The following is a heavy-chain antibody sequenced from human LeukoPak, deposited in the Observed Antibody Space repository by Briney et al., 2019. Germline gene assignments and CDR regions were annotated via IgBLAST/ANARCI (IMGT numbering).Heavy chain of an antibody. CDR2: ISYDGNKK. CDR3: ARDLAAWDV. Sequence: PGRSLRLSCAASGFTFSSYAMHWVRQAPGKGLEWVTVISYDGNKKYSADSVQGRFTISRDNAENTMFLQMNSLRAEDSAIYYCARDLAAWDVWGKGTTVTVSS. CDR1: GFTFSSYA. V-gene: IGHV3-30*07. J-gene: IGHJ6*04.